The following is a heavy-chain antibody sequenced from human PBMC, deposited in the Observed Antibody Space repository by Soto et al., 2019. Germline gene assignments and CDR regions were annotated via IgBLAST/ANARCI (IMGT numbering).Heavy chain of an antibody. CDR2: INPSGGST. Sequence: GASVKVSCKASGYTFTSYYMHWVRQAPGQGLEWMGIINPSGGSTSYAQKFQGRVTMTRDTSTSTVYMELSSLRSEDTAVYYCAREGYSYGYPHDAFDIWGQGTMVTVS. CDR1: GYTFTSYY. J-gene: IGHJ3*02. V-gene: IGHV1-46*01. CDR3: AREGYSYGYPHDAFDI. D-gene: IGHD5-18*01.